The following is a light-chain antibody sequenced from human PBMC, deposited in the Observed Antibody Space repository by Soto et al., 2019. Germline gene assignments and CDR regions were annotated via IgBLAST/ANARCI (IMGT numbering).Light chain of an antibody. CDR2: GAS. CDR1: QSVTSNY. CDR3: QQYGRSIT. J-gene: IGKJ4*01. Sequence: EIVLTQSPGTLSLSPGERATLSCRASQSVTSNYLAWYQQKPGQAPRLLIYGASSRATGIPDRFSGSGSGTDFTLTISSLEPEDFAVYYCQQYGRSITFGGGTKVDIK. V-gene: IGKV3-20*01.